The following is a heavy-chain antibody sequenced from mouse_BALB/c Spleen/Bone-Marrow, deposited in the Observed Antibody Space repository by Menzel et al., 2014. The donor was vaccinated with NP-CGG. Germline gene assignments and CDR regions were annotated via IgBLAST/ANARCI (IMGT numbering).Heavy chain of an antibody. V-gene: IGHV1S56*01. CDR2: IYPGNVNT. J-gene: IGHJ4*01. CDR3: ARSYDYDGNYAMDY. D-gene: IGHD2-4*01. Sequence: QVQLKHSGPELVEPGASVRISCKASGYTFTSYYIHWVKQRPGQGLEWIGWIYPGNVNTKYNEKFKGKATLTADKSSSTAYMQVSSLTSEDSAVYFCARSYDYDGNYAMDYWGQGTSVTVSS. CDR1: GYTFTSYY.